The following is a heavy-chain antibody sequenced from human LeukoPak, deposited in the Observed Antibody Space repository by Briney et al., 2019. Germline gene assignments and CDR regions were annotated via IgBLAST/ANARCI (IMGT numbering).Heavy chain of an antibody. CDR1: GYTFTSYG. Sequence: ASVKVSCKASGYTFTSYGISWVRQAPGQGLEWMGWISGYNGNTNYVQKFQGRVTMTTDTSTSTAYMELRSLRSDDTAVYYCARDRPITLIVVAMGAFDIWGQGTMVTVSS. CDR2: ISGYNGNT. V-gene: IGHV1-18*01. D-gene: IGHD3-22*01. J-gene: IGHJ3*02. CDR3: ARDRPITLIVVAMGAFDI.